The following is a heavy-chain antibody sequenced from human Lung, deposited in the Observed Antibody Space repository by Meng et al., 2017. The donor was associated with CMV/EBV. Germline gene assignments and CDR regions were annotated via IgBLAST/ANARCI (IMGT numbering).Heavy chain of an antibody. D-gene: IGHD3-10*01. V-gene: IGHV4-4*02. Sequence: VQLRESGPGWVKTSGTLSLTCAVSGGSISSSNWWSWVRQPPGKGLEWIGEIPHRGSSAYNPSLKSRVSMSIDKSKNQFSLKLTSVTAADTAVYHCLRRSGGSVWGQGTLVTVSS. CDR3: LRRSGGSV. CDR2: IPHRGSS. CDR1: GGSISSSNW. J-gene: IGHJ1*01.